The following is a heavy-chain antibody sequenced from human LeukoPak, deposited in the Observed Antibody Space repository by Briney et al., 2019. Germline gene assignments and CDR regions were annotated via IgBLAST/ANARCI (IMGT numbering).Heavy chain of an antibody. CDR3: ARGRPSITMIVFFDY. D-gene: IGHD3-22*01. J-gene: IGHJ4*02. Sequence: SDTVSLTCVVSGGSISSCGYSWRWIRPPPGKGLEGIGYIYHSGSTYYNPSLKSRVTISVDRSKNQFSLKLSSVTAADTAVYYCARGRPSITMIVFFDYWGQGTLVTVSS. CDR2: IYHSGST. V-gene: IGHV4-30-2*01. CDR1: GGSISSCGYS.